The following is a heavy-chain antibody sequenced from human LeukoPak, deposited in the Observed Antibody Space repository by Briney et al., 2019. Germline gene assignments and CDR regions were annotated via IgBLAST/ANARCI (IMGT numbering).Heavy chain of an antibody. V-gene: IGHV3-48*01. CDR1: GFTFSSYS. D-gene: IGHD3-10*01. CDR3: ARGSVPRDY. Sequence: GGSLRLSCTVSGFTFSSYSMNWVRQAPGKGPEWVSYISSSSAIYYADSVKGRFTVSRDNAKNSLYLQMNSLRADDTAVYYCARGSVPRDYWGQGTLVTVS. J-gene: IGHJ4*02. CDR2: ISSSSAI.